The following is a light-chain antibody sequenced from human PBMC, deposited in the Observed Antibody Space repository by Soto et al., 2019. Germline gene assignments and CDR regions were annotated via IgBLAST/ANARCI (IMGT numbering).Light chain of an antibody. CDR3: QQYNSYWYT. Sequence: DIQMTQSPSTLSASVGDRFTITCRASQSISSWLAWYQQKPGKAPKLLIYDAYSLESGVPSRFSGSGSGTEFALTISSLQPYDFATYYCQQYNSYWYTFGQGTKLEIK. V-gene: IGKV1-5*01. CDR1: QSISSW. J-gene: IGKJ2*01. CDR2: DAY.